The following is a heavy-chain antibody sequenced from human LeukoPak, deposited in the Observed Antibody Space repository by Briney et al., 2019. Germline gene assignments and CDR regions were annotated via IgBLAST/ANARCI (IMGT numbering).Heavy chain of an antibody. D-gene: IGHD2-2*01. V-gene: IGHV4-4*07. CDR1: RGSISSYY. CDR3: ARGDHKLGYCSSTSCAHYNWFDP. CDR2: VYSSGST. J-gene: IGHJ5*02. Sequence: SETLSLTCSVSRGSISSYYWSWIRQPAGKGLEWIGRVYSSGSTNYNPSLKSRVTMSVDTSKNQFSLKLISVTAADTVVHYWARGDHKLGYCSSTSCAHYNWFDPWGQGTLVTVSS.